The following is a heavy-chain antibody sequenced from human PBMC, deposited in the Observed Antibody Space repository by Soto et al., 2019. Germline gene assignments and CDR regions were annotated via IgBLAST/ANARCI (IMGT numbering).Heavy chain of an antibody. Sequence: EVRLLESGGGLIQPGGSLRLSCAASGFTFSSYVMSWVRQAPGTGLEWVSGISGSVTNTYYADSVKGRFTISRDNSKNTLYLQMTSLRAEDTAEYYCAKDNSPYSGYNSFDYWGEGTLVTVSS. J-gene: IGHJ4*02. D-gene: IGHD5-12*01. CDR2: ISGSVTNT. CDR3: AKDNSPYSGYNSFDY. CDR1: GFTFSSYV. V-gene: IGHV3-23*01.